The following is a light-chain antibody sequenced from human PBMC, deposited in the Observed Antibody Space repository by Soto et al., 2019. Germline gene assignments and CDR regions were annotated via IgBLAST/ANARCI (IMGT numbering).Light chain of an antibody. Sequence: QSALTQPASVSGSPGQSITISCTGTSSDVGGYNYVSWYQQHPGKAPKLMIYDVSNRPSGVSNRFSASKSGNTASLTISGLQAVDEADYYCSSYTLSCTPVVFGGGTKLTVL. J-gene: IGLJ2*01. V-gene: IGLV2-14*01. CDR3: SSYTLSCTPVV. CDR1: SSDVGGYNY. CDR2: DVS.